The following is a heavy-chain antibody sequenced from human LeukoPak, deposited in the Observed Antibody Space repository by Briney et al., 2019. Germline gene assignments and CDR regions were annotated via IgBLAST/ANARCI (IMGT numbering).Heavy chain of an antibody. CDR3: AKDHVWGSYRPEYYFDY. CDR2: ISGSGGST. CDR1: GFTFSSYA. D-gene: IGHD3-16*02. J-gene: IGHJ4*02. Sequence: GGSLRLSCAASGFTFSSYAMSWVRQAPGKGLEWVSAISGSGGSTYYADSVKGRFTISRDNSKNTLYLQMNSLRAEDTAVYYCAKDHVWGSYRPEYYFDYWGQGTLVTVSS. V-gene: IGHV3-23*01.